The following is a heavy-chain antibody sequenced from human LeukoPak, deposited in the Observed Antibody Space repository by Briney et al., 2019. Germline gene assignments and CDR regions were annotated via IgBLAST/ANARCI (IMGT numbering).Heavy chain of an antibody. D-gene: IGHD4-17*01. J-gene: IGHJ3*02. CDR2: ISAYNGNT. CDR1: GYTFTSYG. CDR3: ARDRSPITTVTTSDAFDI. Sequence: ASVKVSCKASGYTFTSYGISWVRQAPGQGLEWMGWISAYNGNTNYAQKLQGRVTMTTDTSTSTAYMELRSLRSDDTAVYYCARDRSPITTVTTSDAFDIWGQGTMVTVSS. V-gene: IGHV1-18*01.